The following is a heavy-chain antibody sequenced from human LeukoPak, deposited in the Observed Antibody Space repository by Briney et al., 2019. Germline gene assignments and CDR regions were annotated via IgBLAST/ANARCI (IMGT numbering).Heavy chain of an antibody. J-gene: IGHJ6*02. V-gene: IGHV3-23*01. Sequence: GGSLRLSCAASGFTFSSYAMSWVRQAPGKGLEWVSAISGSGGSTYYADSVKGRFTISRDNSKNTLYLQMNSLRAEDTAVYYCAKDRTGGSGSYYYYYYGMDVWGQGTTVTASS. CDR1: GFTFSSYA. CDR2: ISGSGGST. D-gene: IGHD3-10*01. CDR3: AKDRTGGSGSYYYYYYGMDV.